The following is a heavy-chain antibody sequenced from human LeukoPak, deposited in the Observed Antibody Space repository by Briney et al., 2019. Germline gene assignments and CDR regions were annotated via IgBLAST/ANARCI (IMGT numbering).Heavy chain of an antibody. CDR2: MSYDGTNK. Sequence: PGGSLRLSCAASGFTFSNYAMHWVRQAPGKGLEWVAVMSYDGTNKYYADSVKGRFTISRDNSKNTLHLQMNSLRAEDTAVYYCARERVVVVATTYYYYGMDVWGKGTTVTVSS. CDR1: GFTFSNYA. V-gene: IGHV3-30*04. D-gene: IGHD2-15*01. CDR3: ARERVVVVATTYYYYGMDV. J-gene: IGHJ6*04.